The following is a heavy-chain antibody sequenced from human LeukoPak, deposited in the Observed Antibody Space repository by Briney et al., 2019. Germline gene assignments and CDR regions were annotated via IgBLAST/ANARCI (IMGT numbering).Heavy chain of an antibody. Sequence: PGGSLRLSCAASGFTFSSYGMNWVRQAPGKGLEWVAVIANDGRNEIYADSVKGRFTISRDNSKNTLYLQMNSLRAEDTAVYYCARAAAVSGAFRDNWFDPWGQGTLVTVSS. V-gene: IGHV3-30*03. CDR1: GFTFSSYG. CDR3: ARAAAVSGAFRDNWFDP. J-gene: IGHJ5*02. D-gene: IGHD6-13*01. CDR2: IANDGRNE.